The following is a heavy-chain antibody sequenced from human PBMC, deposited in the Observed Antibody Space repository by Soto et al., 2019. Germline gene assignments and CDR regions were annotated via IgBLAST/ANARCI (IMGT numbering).Heavy chain of an antibody. CDR2: IIPIFGTA. Sequence: ASVKVSCKASGCTFSSYAISWVRQAPGQGLEWMGGIIPIFGTANYAQKFQGRVTITADESTSTAYMELSSLRSEDTAVYYCARDKWTGYPAPLEPWGQGTLVTVSS. CDR3: ARDKWTGYPAPLEP. CDR1: GCTFSSYA. D-gene: IGHD3-9*01. J-gene: IGHJ5*02. V-gene: IGHV1-69*13.